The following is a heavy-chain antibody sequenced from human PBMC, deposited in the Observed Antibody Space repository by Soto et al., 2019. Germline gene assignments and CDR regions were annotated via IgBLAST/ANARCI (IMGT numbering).Heavy chain of an antibody. CDR2: MNPNSGNT. J-gene: IGHJ6*03. D-gene: IGHD3-3*01. Sequence: ASLKVSCKASGYTFTIYDINWVRQATGQGLEWMGWMNPNSGNTGYAQKFQGRVTMTRNTSISTAYMELSSLRSEDTAVYYCARGMSAGLRFWYYMDVWGKGTTVTVSS. CDR1: GYTFTIYD. V-gene: IGHV1-8*01. CDR3: ARGMSAGLRFWYYMDV.